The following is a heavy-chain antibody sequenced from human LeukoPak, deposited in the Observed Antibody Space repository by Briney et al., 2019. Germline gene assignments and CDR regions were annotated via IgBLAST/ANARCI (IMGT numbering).Heavy chain of an antibody. CDR1: GFTXSXAW. Sequence: GGSLRLSCAASGFTXSXAWMSXXXXXPXXXLEWVGRIKSKTDGGTKDYAAPVKGRFTISRDDSKNTLYLQMNSLKTEDTAVYYCTTVGDYVDYWGQGTLVTVSS. CDR2: IKSKTDGGTK. V-gene: IGHV3-15*01. J-gene: IGHJ4*02. CDR3: TTVGDYVDY.